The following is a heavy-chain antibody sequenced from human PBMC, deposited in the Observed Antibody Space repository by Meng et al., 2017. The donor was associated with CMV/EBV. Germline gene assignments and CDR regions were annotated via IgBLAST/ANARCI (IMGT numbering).Heavy chain of an antibody. V-gene: IGHV4-59*01. Sequence: GSLRLPCTVSGGSISSYYWNWIRQPPGKGLEWIGYIYYSGSTDYNPSLKGRVTISVDTSKNQFSLKLSSVTAADTAVYYCARAYSSSCRVDYWGQGTLVTVSS. D-gene: IGHD6-6*01. J-gene: IGHJ4*02. CDR3: ARAYSSSCRVDY. CDR1: GGSISSYY. CDR2: IYYSGST.